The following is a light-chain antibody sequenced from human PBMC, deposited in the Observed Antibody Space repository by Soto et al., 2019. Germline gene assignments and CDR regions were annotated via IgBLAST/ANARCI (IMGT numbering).Light chain of an antibody. J-gene: IGKJ1*01. Sequence: VLTQSPATLSLSVGEGATLSCRASQTVFSNLAWYQQKPGQSPRLLIYGASTRATGIPARFSGSGSGTDFTLTIISLQSEDFAVYYCQQYGHSLWTFGQGTKVDIK. V-gene: IGKV3-15*01. CDR2: GAS. CDR3: QQYGHSLWT. CDR1: QTVFSN.